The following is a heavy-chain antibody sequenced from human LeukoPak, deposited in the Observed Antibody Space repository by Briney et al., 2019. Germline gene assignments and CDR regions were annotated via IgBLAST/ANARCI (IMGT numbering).Heavy chain of an antibody. D-gene: IGHD6-13*01. Sequence: GESLKISCKGSGYSFTSYWIGWVRQMPGKGLEWMGIIYPGDSDTRYSPSFEGQVTISADMSIRTAYLHWSSLKASDTAMYYCARRIAGAGSDYWGQGTLVTASS. CDR1: GYSFTSYW. CDR3: ARRIAGAGSDY. CDR2: IYPGDSDT. V-gene: IGHV5-51*01. J-gene: IGHJ4*02.